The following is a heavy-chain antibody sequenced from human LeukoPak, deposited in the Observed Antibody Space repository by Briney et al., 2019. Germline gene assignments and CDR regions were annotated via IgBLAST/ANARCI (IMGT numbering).Heavy chain of an antibody. CDR1: GYTFTGYG. CDR2: ISAYNGNT. V-gene: IGHV1-18*01. CDR3: ARDYRDILTGSLPAFDI. Sequence: ASVKVSCKASGYTFTGYGISWVRQAPGQGLEWMGWISAYNGNTNYAQKFQGRVTMTTDTSTSTAYMEPRSLRSDDTAVSYCARDYRDILTGSLPAFDIWGQGTMVTVSS. J-gene: IGHJ3*02. D-gene: IGHD3-9*01.